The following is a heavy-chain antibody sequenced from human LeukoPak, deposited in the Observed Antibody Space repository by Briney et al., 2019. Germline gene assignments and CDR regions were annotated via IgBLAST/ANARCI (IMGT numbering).Heavy chain of an antibody. Sequence: GRSLRLSCTASGFTFGDYAMSWFRQAPGKGLEWVGFIRSKAYGGTTEYAASVKGRFTTSRDDSKSIAYLQMNSLKTEDTAVYYCTRDGLGYCSGGSCGSAEYFQHWGQGTLVTVSS. CDR1: GFTFGDYA. CDR3: TRDGLGYCSGGSCGSAEYFQH. CDR2: IRSKAYGGTT. V-gene: IGHV3-49*03. J-gene: IGHJ1*01. D-gene: IGHD2-15*01.